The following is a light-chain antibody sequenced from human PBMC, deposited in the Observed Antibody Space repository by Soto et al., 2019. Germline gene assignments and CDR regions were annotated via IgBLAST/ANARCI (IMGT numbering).Light chain of an antibody. V-gene: IGKV3-11*01. Sequence: EIVLTQSPATLSLSPGERATLSCRASQFMSTYLAWHQHKPGQSPRLLIYDASKRATGIPARFSGSGSGTGFALTISNPEPEDFVVYYCQQRSNWPPTWTFGQGTKVEIK. CDR1: QFMSTY. CDR3: QQRSNWPPTWT. CDR2: DAS. J-gene: IGKJ1*01.